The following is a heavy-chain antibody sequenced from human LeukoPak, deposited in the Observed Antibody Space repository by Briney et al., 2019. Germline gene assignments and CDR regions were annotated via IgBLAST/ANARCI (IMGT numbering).Heavy chain of an antibody. CDR2: INPSGGST. CDR1: GYTFTSYY. D-gene: IGHD3-22*01. CDR3: ARGGSITMIVVVSSFDY. J-gene: IGHJ4*02. Sequence: SSVKVSCKASGYTFTSYYMLWVRQAPRQGLEWMGIINPSGGSTSYAQKFQGRVTMTRDTSTSTVYMELSSLRSEDTAVYYCARGGSITMIVVVSSFDYWGQGTLVTVSS. V-gene: IGHV1-46*01.